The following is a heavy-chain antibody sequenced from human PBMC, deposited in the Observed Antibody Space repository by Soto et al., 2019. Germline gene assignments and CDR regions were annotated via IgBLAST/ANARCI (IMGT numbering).Heavy chain of an antibody. CDR3: AKDYRIGSSPTSPAFDY. CDR2: ISWNSGSI. D-gene: IGHD2-2*01. Sequence: GGSLRLSCAASGFTFDDYAMHWVRQAPGQGLEWVSGISWNSGSIGYADSVRGRFTISRDNAKNSLYLQMKSLRAEDTALYYCAKDYRIGSSPTSPAFDYCGEGTLVTVNS. CDR1: GFTFDDYA. V-gene: IGHV3-9*01. J-gene: IGHJ4*02.